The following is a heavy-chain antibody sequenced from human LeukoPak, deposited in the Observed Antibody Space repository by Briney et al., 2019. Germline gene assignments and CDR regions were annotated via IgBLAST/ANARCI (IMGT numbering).Heavy chain of an antibody. CDR3: ARVERLGYEDY. D-gene: IGHD2-15*01. J-gene: IGHJ4*02. CDR2: TSHSGTT. Sequence: SETLSLICAVYGGSFSGYYWSWIRQPPGKGLEWIGETSHSGTTNYNPSLESRVTISADTSKNQFSLKLTSVTAADTAVYYCARVERLGYEDYWGQGTLVTVSS. V-gene: IGHV4-34*01. CDR1: GGSFSGYY.